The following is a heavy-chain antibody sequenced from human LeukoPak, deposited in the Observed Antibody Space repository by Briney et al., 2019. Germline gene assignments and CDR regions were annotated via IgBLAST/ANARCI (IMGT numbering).Heavy chain of an antibody. V-gene: IGHV1-3*01. CDR3: ARDIYRGTDAYDM. Sequence: GSVKVSCKASGYTFTTYAMHWVRQAPGQRLEWMGLINAGDDNTRYSENFQGRVTITKDTSANTAYMELSRLRSEDTAVYYCARDIYRGTDAYDMWGQGTMVTVS. D-gene: IGHD3-10*01. CDR1: GYTFTTYA. J-gene: IGHJ3*02. CDR2: INAGDDNT.